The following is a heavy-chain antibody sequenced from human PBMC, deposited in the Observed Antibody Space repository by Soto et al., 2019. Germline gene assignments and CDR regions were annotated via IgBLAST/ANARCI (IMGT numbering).Heavy chain of an antibody. V-gene: IGHV4-31*03. CDR2: IYYSGST. CDR1: GGSISSGGYY. J-gene: IGHJ5*02. D-gene: IGHD3-3*01. CDR3: ARGAGVEYYDFWSGHPQLFDP. Sequence: SETLSLTCTVSGGSISSGGYYWSWIRQHPGKGLEWIGYIYYSGSTYYNPSLKSRVTISVDTSKNQFSLKLSSVTAADTAVYYCARGAGVEYYDFWSGHPQLFDPSGQGTLVIVSS.